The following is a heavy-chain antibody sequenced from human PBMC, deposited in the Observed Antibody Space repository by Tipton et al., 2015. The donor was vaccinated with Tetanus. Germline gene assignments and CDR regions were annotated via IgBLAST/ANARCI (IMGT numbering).Heavy chain of an antibody. D-gene: IGHD1-1*01. CDR2: INTETGSP. Sequence: QVQLVQSGSELKKPGASVKVSCKTSGYTFTDSPLNWVRQAPGQRPEWMGFINTETGSPTYAQGFEGRFVFSLETSVNTAYLEISRLEAEDTAVYYCATRTGDYGRTFDNWGQGTLVSVSS. CDR1: GYTFTDSP. J-gene: IGHJ4*02. V-gene: IGHV7-4-1*02. CDR3: ATRTGDYGRTFDN.